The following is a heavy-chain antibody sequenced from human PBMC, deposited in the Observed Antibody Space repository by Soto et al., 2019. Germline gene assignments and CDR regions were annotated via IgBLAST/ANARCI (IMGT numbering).Heavy chain of an antibody. CDR1: GGSISSYY. D-gene: IGHD3-9*01. V-gene: IGHV4-59*01. Sequence: SETLSLTCTVSGGSISSYYWSWIRQPPGKGLEWIGYIYYSGSTNYNPSLKSRVTISVDTSKNQFSLKLSSVTAADTAVYYCAGFTYYDILTGYRAAFVIWGQGTMVT. CDR2: IYYSGST. CDR3: AGFTYYDILTGYRAAFVI. J-gene: IGHJ3*02.